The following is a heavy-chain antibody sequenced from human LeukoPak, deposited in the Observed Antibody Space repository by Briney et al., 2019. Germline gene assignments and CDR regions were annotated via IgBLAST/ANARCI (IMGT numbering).Heavy chain of an antibody. CDR1: GGSISSYY. CDR3: ARDRVTMVRGVIEHNWFDP. V-gene: IGHV4-4*07. Sequence: PSETLSLTCTVSGGSISSYYWSWIRQPAGKGLEWIGRIYTSGSTNYNPSLKSRVTMSVDTSKNQFSLKLSSVTAADTAVYYCARDRVTMVRGVIEHNWFDPWGQGTLVPVSS. J-gene: IGHJ5*02. CDR2: IYTSGST. D-gene: IGHD3-10*01.